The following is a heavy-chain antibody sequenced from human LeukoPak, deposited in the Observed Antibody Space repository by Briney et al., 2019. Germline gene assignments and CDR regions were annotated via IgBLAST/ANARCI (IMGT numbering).Heavy chain of an antibody. J-gene: IGHJ6*02. CDR1: GFTFSRFG. D-gene: IGHD6-19*01. V-gene: IGHV3-30*02. CDR3: AKDLGHHSPFIAVAPNNYYYYYGMDV. Sequence: GGSLRLSCAASGFTFSRFGMHWVRQAPGKGLEWVAVIWYDGSNKYYADSVKGRFTISRDNSKNTLYLQMNSLRAEDTAVYYCAKDLGHHSPFIAVAPNNYYYYYGMDVWGQGTTVTVSS. CDR2: IWYDGSNK.